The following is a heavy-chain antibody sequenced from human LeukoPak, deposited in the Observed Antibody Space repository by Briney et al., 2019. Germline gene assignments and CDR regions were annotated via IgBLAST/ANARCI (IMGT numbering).Heavy chain of an antibody. D-gene: IGHD3-3*01. CDR2: ISGSGGST. Sequence: SGGSLRLSCAASGFTFSSYAMSWVRQAPGKGLEWVSAISGSGGSTYYADSVKGRFTISRDNSKNTLYLQMNSLRAEDTAVYYCAKDLGLRFLEWLDAFDIWGQGTMVTVSS. V-gene: IGHV3-23*01. J-gene: IGHJ3*02. CDR3: AKDLGLRFLEWLDAFDI. CDR1: GFTFSSYA.